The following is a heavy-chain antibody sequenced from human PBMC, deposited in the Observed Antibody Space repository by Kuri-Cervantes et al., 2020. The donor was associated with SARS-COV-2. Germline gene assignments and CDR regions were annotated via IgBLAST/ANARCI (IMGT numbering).Heavy chain of an antibody. D-gene: IGHD3-16*02. CDR1: GFTFSSYG. J-gene: IGHJ3*02. Sequence: GESLKISCAASGFTFSSYGMHWVRQAPGKGLEWVAVIWYDGSNKYYADSVKGRFTISRDNSKNTLYLQMNSLRAEDTAVYYCARSRYSRDDAFDIWGQGTMVTVSS. CDR2: IWYDGSNK. V-gene: IGHV3-33*01. CDR3: ARSRYSRDDAFDI.